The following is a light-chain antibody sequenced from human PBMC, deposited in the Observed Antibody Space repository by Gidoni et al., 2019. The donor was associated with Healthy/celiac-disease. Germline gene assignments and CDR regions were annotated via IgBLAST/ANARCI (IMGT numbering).Light chain of an antibody. CDR3: CSYAGSYTFVV. Sequence: QSALTQPRAVSGSPGQPVTISCTGTSSDVGGYNYVSWYQQHPGKAPILMIYEVSKRPSGVPDRFSGSKSGNTASLTISGLQAEDEADYYCCSYAGSYTFVVFGGGTKLTVL. J-gene: IGLJ2*01. CDR1: SSDVGGYNY. V-gene: IGLV2-11*01. CDR2: EVS.